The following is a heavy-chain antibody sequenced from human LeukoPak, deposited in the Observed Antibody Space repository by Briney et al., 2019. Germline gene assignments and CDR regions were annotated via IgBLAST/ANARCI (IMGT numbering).Heavy chain of an antibody. J-gene: IGHJ4*02. D-gene: IGHD1-26*01. CDR2: IKQDGSEK. Sequence: GGSLRLSCAASGFTFSSYWMSWVRQAPGKGLEWVANIKQDGSEKYYVDSVKGRFTISRDNAKNSLYLQMNSLRAEDTAVYYCARGTDKIVGAFDYWGQGTLVTVSS. CDR1: GFTFSSYW. CDR3: ARGTDKIVGAFDY. V-gene: IGHV3-7*01.